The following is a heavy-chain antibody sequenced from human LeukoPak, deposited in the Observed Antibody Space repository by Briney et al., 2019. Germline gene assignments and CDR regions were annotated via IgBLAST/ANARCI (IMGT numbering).Heavy chain of an antibody. D-gene: IGHD3-10*01. CDR2: IYYSGST. J-gene: IGHJ4*02. CDR1: GGSISSSSYY. V-gene: IGHV4-39*07. Sequence: PSETLSLTCTVSGGSISSSSYYWGWIRQPPGKGLEWIGSIYYSGSTYYNPSLKSRVTISVDTSKNQFSLKLSSVTAADTAVYYCARARYYYGSRSYGAPYYFDYWGQGTLVTVSS. CDR3: ARARYYYGSRSYGAPYYFDY.